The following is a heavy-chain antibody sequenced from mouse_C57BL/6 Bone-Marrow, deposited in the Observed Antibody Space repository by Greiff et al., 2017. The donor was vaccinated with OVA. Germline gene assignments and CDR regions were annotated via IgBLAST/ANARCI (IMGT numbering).Heavy chain of an antibody. CDR3: ARSRGYYFDY. J-gene: IGHJ2*01. CDR1: GYTFTNYW. Sequence: QVQLQQSGAELVRPGTSVKMSCKASGYTFTNYWIGWAKQRPGHGLEWIGDIYPGGGYTNYNEKFKGKATLTADKSSSTAYMQFSSLTSEDSAIYYCARSRGYYFDYWGQGTTLTVSS. V-gene: IGHV1-63*01. CDR2: IYPGGGYT.